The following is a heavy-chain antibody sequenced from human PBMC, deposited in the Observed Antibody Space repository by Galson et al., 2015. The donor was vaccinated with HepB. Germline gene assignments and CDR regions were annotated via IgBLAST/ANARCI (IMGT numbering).Heavy chain of an antibody. V-gene: IGHV3-23*01. CDR1: GFTFSSYA. CDR2: ISGSGGST. D-gene: IGHD3-3*01. CDR3: AKEGTYYDFWSGSEGVDY. Sequence: SLRLSCAASGFTFSSYAMSWVRQAPGKGLEWVSAISGSGGSTYYADSVKGRFTISRDNSKNTLYLQMNSLRAEDTAVYYCAKEGTYYDFWSGSEGVDYWGQGTLVTVSS. J-gene: IGHJ4*02.